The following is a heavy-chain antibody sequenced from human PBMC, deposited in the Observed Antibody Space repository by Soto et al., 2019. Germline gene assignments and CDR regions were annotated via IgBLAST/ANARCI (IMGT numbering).Heavy chain of an antibody. V-gene: IGHV3-30*18. CDR1: GFTFSNYG. D-gene: IGHD6-13*01. CDR3: TKPQSVGDSETFQH. J-gene: IGHJ1*01. CDR2: VTYDGSNK. Sequence: QVQLVESGGGVVQPGRSLRLSCAASGFTFSNYGMHWVRQAPGKGLEWVAVVTYDGSNKYYADSVKGRFTISRDNSKNTLYLQMNSLRPADTAVYYCTKPQSVGDSETFQHWGQGTLVTVSS.